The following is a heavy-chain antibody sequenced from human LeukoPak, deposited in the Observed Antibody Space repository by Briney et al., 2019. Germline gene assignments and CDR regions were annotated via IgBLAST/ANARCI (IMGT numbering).Heavy chain of an antibody. D-gene: IGHD4-17*01. CDR2: IYYSGST. V-gene: IGHV4-59*08. CDR3: ARRGWGYGDYDALGAFDI. Sequence: SETLSLTCPVSGGSISSYYWSWIRPPPGKGLEWIGYIYYSGSTNYNPSLKSRVTISVDTSKNQFSLKLSSVTAADTAVYYCARRGWGYGDYDALGAFDIWGQGTMVTVSS. J-gene: IGHJ3*02. CDR1: GGSISSYY.